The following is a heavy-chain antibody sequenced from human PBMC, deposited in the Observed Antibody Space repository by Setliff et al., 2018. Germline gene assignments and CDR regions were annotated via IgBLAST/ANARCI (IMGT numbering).Heavy chain of an antibody. J-gene: IGHJ4*02. V-gene: IGHV4-4*02. Sequence: SETLSLTCAVSGDSISSGNWWSWVRQPPEKGLEWIGEINHSGNTNYNPSLKSRFTISRDNSKNTLYLQMNSLRPEDTAVYYCARTCSGSGCYAGLESWGQGTPVTVSS. CDR3: ARTCSGSGCYAGLES. CDR2: INHSGNT. D-gene: IGHD2-15*01. CDR1: GDSISSGNW.